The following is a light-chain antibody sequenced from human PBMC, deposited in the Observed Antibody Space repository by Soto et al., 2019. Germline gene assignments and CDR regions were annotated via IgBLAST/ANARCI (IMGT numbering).Light chain of an antibody. CDR2: EGS. CDR1: TSDVGSYNL. CDR3: RSYAGRGTGV. Sequence: QSALTQPASVSGSPGQSITISCTGTTSDVGSYNLVSWYQQHPGEAPKLMIYEGSKRPSGVSNRFSGSKSGNTASLTISRLQAGDGGNNPGRSYAGRGTGVFGGGTK. J-gene: IGLJ3*02. V-gene: IGLV2-23*01.